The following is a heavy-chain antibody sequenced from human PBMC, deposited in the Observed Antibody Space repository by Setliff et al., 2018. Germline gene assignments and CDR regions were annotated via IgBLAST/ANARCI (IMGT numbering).Heavy chain of an antibody. V-gene: IGHV1-18*01. CDR2: ISSYNDIA. Sequence: ASVKVSCKASGYILNSYGISWVRQAPGQGLEWMGWISSYNDIANYAQRFQGRVTLTTDMSTSAAYMELRSLGSDDTAVYYCMRLVRFCSRTVCQRTSGDEAWDQGTRVTVS. CDR1: GYILNSYG. CDR3: MRLVRFCSRTVCQRTSGDEA. J-gene: IGHJ5*02. D-gene: IGHD3-3*01.